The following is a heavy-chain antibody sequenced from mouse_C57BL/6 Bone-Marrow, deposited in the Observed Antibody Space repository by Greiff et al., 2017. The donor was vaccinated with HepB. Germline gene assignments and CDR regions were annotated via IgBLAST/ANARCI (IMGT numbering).Heavy chain of an antibody. CDR2: ISYDGSN. J-gene: IGHJ2*01. D-gene: IGHD1-1*01. CDR3: ARGGSLRYYFDY. V-gene: IGHV3-6*01. CDR1: GYSITSGYY. Sequence: EVHLVESGPGLVKPSQSLSLTCSVTGYSITSGYYWNWIRQFPGNKLEWMGYISYDGSNNYNPSLKNRISITRDTSKNQFFLKLNSVTTEDTATYYCARGGSLRYYFDYWGQGTTLTVSS.